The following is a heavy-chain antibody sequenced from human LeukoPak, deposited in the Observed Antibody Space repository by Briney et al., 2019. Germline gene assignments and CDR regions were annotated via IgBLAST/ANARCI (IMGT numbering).Heavy chain of an antibody. Sequence: GSLRLSCAASGFTFSSYSMNWVRQAPGKGLEWVSYISSSSSTIYYADSVKGRFTISRDNAKNSLYLQMNSLRAEDTAVYYCAREGGWYYFDYWGQGTLVTVSS. CDR1: GFTFSSYS. J-gene: IGHJ4*02. CDR3: AREGGWYYFDY. V-gene: IGHV3-48*04. D-gene: IGHD6-19*01. CDR2: ISSSSSTI.